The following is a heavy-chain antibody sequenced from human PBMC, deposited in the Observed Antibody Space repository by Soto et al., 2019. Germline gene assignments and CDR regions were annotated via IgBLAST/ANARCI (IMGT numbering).Heavy chain of an antibody. Sequence: GESLKISCKGSGYSFTSYWIGWVRQMPGKGLEWMGIIYPGDSDTRYSPSFQGQVTISADKSISTAYLQWRSLKTSDTATYYCARVSYYYGMDVWGQGTTVTVSS. CDR3: ARVSYYYGMDV. CDR2: IYPGDSDT. CDR1: GYSFTSYW. J-gene: IGHJ6*02. V-gene: IGHV5-51*01.